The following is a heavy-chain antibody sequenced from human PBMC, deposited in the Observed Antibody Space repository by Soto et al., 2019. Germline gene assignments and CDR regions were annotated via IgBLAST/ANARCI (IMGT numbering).Heavy chain of an antibody. J-gene: IGHJ6*02. CDR3: AKDQADYDILPLRGMDV. V-gene: IGHV3-43D*04. D-gene: IGHD3-9*01. Sequence: PGGSLRLSCAASGFTFDDYAMHWVRQAPGKGLEWVSLISWDGGSTYYADSVKGRFTISRDNSKNSLYLQMNSLRAEDTALYYCAKDQADYDILPLRGMDVWGQGTTVTVSS. CDR2: ISWDGGST. CDR1: GFTFDDYA.